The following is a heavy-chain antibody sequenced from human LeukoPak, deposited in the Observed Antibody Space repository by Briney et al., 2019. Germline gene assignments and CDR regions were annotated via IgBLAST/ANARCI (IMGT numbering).Heavy chain of an antibody. D-gene: IGHD6-19*01. J-gene: IGHJ4*02. Sequence: SQTLSLTCAISGYDVSTDTAAWNSVRHSPSRGLEWLGRTYYRSKWYNDYAVSVKSRITINPDTSKNQFSLQLNSVTPEDTAVYYCARGYSSGWYPMAPIDYWGQGTLVTVSS. CDR3: ARGYSSGWYPMAPIDY. V-gene: IGHV6-1*01. CDR2: TYYRSKWYN. CDR1: GYDVSTDTAA.